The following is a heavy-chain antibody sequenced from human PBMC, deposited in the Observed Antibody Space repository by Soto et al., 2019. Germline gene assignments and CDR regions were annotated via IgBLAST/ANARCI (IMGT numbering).Heavy chain of an antibody. V-gene: IGHV4-34*01. Sequence: SETLSLTCAVYGGSFSGYYWSWIRQPPGKGLEWIGEINHSGSTNYNPSLKSRVTISVDTSKNQFSLKLSSVTAADTAVYYCARGLGIAAADLYYYYGMDVWGQGTTVTVS. CDR3: ARGLGIAAADLYYYYGMDV. CDR1: GGSFSGYY. CDR2: INHSGST. J-gene: IGHJ6*02. D-gene: IGHD6-13*01.